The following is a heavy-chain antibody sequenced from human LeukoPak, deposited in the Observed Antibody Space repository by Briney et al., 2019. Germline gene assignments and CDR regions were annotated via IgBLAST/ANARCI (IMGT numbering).Heavy chain of an antibody. Sequence: GGSLRFSCAASGLTFDDYAMHWVRQAPGKGLEWVSLVNWDGGTTYYADSVEGRFTISRDNNKNSLYLQMNSLRLEDTALYYCVKDIGPVTSSPRFDYWGQGTLVSVPS. CDR3: VKDIGPVTSSPRFDY. CDR1: GLTFDDYA. J-gene: IGHJ4*02. V-gene: IGHV3-43D*03. CDR2: VNWDGGTT. D-gene: IGHD2-2*01.